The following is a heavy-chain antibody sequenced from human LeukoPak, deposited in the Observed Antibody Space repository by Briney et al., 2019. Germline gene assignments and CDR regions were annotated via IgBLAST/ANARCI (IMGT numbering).Heavy chain of an antibody. J-gene: IGHJ4*02. V-gene: IGHV4-34*01. CDR2: INHSGST. CDR1: GGSFSGYY. CDR3: ARDRSSYFDY. Sequence: SETLSLTCAVYGGSFSGYYWSWIRQPPGKGLEWIGEINHSGSTNYNPSLKSRVTISVDTSKNQFSLKLSSVTAADTAVYYCARDRSSYFDYWGQGTLVTVSS.